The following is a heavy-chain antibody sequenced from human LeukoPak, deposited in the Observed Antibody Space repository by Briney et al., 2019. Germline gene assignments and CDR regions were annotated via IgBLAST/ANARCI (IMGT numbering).Heavy chain of an antibody. J-gene: IGHJ3*02. CDR1: GYSISSGFF. V-gene: IGHV4-38-2*01. CDR3: ARRPYCTSTSCPPRHAFDI. Sequence: KPSETLSLTCAVSGYSISSGFFWGWIRQPPGKGLEWIGSIYHSGSTYYNPSLKSRVTISVDTSKNQFSLKLSSATAADTAVYYCARRPYCTSTSCPPRHAFDIWGQGTMVTVSS. CDR2: IYHSGST. D-gene: IGHD2-2*01.